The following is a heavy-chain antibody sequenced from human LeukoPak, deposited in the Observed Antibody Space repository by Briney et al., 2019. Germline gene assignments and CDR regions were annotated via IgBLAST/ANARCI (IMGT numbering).Heavy chain of an antibody. D-gene: IGHD2-2*02. CDR1: GFTFSDYY. V-gene: IGHV3-11*01. CDR3: ARERESSTSCYNDY. Sequence: KTGGSLRLSCAASGFTFSDYYMSWIRQAPGKGLEWVSYISSSGSTIYYADSVKGRFTISRDNAKNSLYLQMNSLRAEDTAVYYCARERESSTSCYNDYWGQGTLVTVSS. CDR2: ISSSGSTI. J-gene: IGHJ4*02.